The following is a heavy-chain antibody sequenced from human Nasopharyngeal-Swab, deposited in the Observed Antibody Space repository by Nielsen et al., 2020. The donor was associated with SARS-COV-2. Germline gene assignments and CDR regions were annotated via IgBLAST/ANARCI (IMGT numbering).Heavy chain of an antibody. V-gene: IGHV4-34*01. D-gene: IGHD2-2*01. CDR3: ARGLSGVVPAPILGLGPYYYFYYMDV. J-gene: IGHJ6*03. CDR1: GGPFSANY. Sequence: SQTLSLTCAVSGGPFSANYWGWIRQPPGKGLVWIGEINHSGSTNYNPSLKSRVTISVDTSKSQFSLKLTSVTAADTSVYYCARGLSGVVPAPILGLGPYYYFYYMDVWGKGTTVTVSS. CDR2: INHSGST.